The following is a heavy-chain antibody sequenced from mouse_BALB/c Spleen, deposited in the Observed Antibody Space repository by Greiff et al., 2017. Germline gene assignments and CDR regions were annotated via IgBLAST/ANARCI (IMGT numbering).Heavy chain of an antibody. Sequence: QVQLQQSGPGLVAPSQSLSITCTVSGFSLTSYGVHWVRQPPGKGLEWLGVIWAGGSTNYNSALMSRLSISKDNSKSQVFLKMNSLQTDDTAMYYCARDGGYDNGKFAYWGQGTLVTVSA. J-gene: IGHJ3*01. CDR2: IWAGGST. V-gene: IGHV2-9*02. D-gene: IGHD2-4*01. CDR1: GFSLTSYG. CDR3: ARDGGYDNGKFAY.